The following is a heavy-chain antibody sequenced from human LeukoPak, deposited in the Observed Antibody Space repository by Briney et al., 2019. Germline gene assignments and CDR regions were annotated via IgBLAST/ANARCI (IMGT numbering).Heavy chain of an antibody. CDR3: AREGSGSYPMDAFDI. J-gene: IGHJ3*02. V-gene: IGHV3-74*01. Sequence: GGSLRLSCAASGFTFSNYWMHWVRQTPGKGLVWVSRINSDASVTTYADSVKGRFAISRDNAKNSLYLQMNSLRAEDTAVYYCAREGSGSYPMDAFDIWGQGTMVTVSS. D-gene: IGHD1-26*01. CDR1: GFTFSNYW. CDR2: INSDASVT.